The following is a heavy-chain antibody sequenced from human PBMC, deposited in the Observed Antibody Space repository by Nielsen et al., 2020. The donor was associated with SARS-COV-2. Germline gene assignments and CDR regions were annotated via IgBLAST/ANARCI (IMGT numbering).Heavy chain of an antibody. CDR3: VKPSGFNVGSLPTANRDFV. V-gene: IGHV3-64D*08. CDR1: GFIFSAYA. CDR2: INNNGVIT. J-gene: IGHJ3*01. Sequence: GESLKISCAASGFIFSAYAMQWVRQAPGKGLEYVSVINNNGVITYYVDSVKGRFTISRDNSKNTLYLQMSGLRSDDTAVYYCVKPSGFNVGSLPTANRDFVWGQGTMVTVSS. D-gene: IGHD5-12*01.